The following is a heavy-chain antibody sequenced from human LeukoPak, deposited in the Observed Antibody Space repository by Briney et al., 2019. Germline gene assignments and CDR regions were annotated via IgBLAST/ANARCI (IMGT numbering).Heavy chain of an antibody. J-gene: IGHJ5*02. CDR1: GFTVSNNY. CDR2: LYSGDIT. Sequence: GGSLRLSCATSGFTVSNNYMSWVRQAPGKGLEWVSLLYSGDITAYADSVKGRFTMSRDNSKNTLYLYMNSLRVEDTAVYYCARDRGAATGTNNWFDPWGQGTLVTVSS. CDR3: ARDRGAATGTNNWFDP. D-gene: IGHD6-13*01. V-gene: IGHV3-66*02.